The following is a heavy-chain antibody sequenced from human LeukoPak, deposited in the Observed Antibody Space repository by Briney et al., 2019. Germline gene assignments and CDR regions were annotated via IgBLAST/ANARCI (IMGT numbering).Heavy chain of an antibody. V-gene: IGHV3-53*01. CDR1: GGTFSSYW. CDR2: IYSDNT. J-gene: IGHJ4*02. Sequence: GGSLRLFCAASGGTFSSYWMSWVRQAPGKGLEWVSFIYSDNTHYSDSVKGRFTISRDNSKNTLYLQMNSLRAEDTAVYYCARRAGAYSHPYDYWGQGTLVTVSS. D-gene: IGHD4/OR15-4a*01. CDR3: ARRAGAYSHPYDY.